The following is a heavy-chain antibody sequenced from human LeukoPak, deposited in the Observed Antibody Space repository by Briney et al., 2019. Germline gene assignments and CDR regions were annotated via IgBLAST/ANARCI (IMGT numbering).Heavy chain of an antibody. Sequence: GGSLRLSCEASGFSFSAAWMTGFRQPPGKGLEWVATIKNDGSDKYYVDSVKGRFTLSRDNAKNSVYLQMNSLRVEDTAVYYCVNLGYSDGGQGTLVTVSS. CDR2: IKNDGSDK. J-gene: IGHJ4*02. D-gene: IGHD5-12*01. CDR1: GFSFSAAW. CDR3: VNLGYSD. V-gene: IGHV3-7*01.